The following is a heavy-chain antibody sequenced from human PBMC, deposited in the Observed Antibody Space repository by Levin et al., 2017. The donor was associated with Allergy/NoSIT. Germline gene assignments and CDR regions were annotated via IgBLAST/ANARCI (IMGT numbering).Heavy chain of an antibody. CDR1: GFTFSSYA. CDR2: ISGGGGST. CDR3: AGGKTGVGPDRYYYMGV. D-gene: IGHD2-8*02. J-gene: IGHJ6*03. Sequence: PGGSLRLSCAASGFTFSSYAMSWVRQAPGKGLEWVSGISGGGGSTYYADSVKGRFTISRDNSKNTLYLQMNSLRAEDTAVYYCAGGKTGVGPDRYYYMGVWGNGTTVTVSS. V-gene: IGHV3-23*01.